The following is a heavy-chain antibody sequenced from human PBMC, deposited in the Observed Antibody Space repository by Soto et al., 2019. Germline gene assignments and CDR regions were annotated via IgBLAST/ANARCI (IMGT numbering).Heavy chain of an antibody. CDR3: ARHVRHPRGANFYSYYGLEV. J-gene: IGHJ6*02. CDR1: GFTFSIYS. V-gene: IGHV3-48*02. CDR2: VSSISSPI. Sequence: EVQLVESGGGLVQPGGSLRLSCAASGFTFSIYSMNWVRQAPGKGLEWVSYVSSISSPIYYADSVKGRFTMSLEDAMSTLFLQMNSLRDEDSAVYYCARHVRHPRGANFYSYYGLEVWGQGTTVTVSS. D-gene: IGHD3-10*01.